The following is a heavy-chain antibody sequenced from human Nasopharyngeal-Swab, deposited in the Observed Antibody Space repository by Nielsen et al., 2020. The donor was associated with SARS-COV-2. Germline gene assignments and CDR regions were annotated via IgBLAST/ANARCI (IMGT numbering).Heavy chain of an antibody. D-gene: IGHD3-9*01. V-gene: IGHV1-2*02. CDR1: GYTFTGYY. Sequence: ASVKVSCKASGYTFTGYYMHWVRQAPGQGLEWMGWINPNSGGTNYAQKFQGRVTMTRDTSISTAYMELSGLRSDDTAVYYCARVGHHQYYDILTGFGPKHHYGMDVWGQGTTVTVSS. CDR3: ARVGHHQYYDILTGFGPKHHYGMDV. CDR2: INPNSGGT. J-gene: IGHJ6*02.